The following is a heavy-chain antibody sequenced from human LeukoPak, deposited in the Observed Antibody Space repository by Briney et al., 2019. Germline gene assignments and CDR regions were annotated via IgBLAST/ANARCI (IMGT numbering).Heavy chain of an antibody. CDR2: INHSGST. CDR3: ARGRKGKVVTAIPGSYRYYYYYYGMDV. V-gene: IGHV4-34*01. CDR1: GGSFSGYY. Sequence: KTSETLSLTCAVYGGSFSGYYWSWIRQPPGKGLEWIGEINHSGSTNYNPSLKSRVTISVDTSKNQFSLKLSSVTAADTAVYYCARGRKGKVVTAIPGSYRYYYYYYGMDVWGQGTTVTVSS. J-gene: IGHJ6*02. D-gene: IGHD2-21*02.